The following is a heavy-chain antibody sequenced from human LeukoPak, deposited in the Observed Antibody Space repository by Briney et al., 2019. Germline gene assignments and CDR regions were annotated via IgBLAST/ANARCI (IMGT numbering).Heavy chain of an antibody. CDR2: ISGSGGTT. Sequence: GGSLRLSCAASGFTFSSFAMSWVRQVPGKGLEWVSAISGSGGTTYYADSVKGRFTISRDNSKSTLYLQMNSPRAEDTAVYHCAKERFGDLLYYFDYWGQGTLVTVSS. D-gene: IGHD3-10*01. CDR3: AKERFGDLLYYFDY. CDR1: GFTFSSFA. V-gene: IGHV3-23*01. J-gene: IGHJ4*02.